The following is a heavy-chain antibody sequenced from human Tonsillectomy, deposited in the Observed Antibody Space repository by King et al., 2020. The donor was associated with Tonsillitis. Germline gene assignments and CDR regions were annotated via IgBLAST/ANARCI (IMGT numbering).Heavy chain of an antibody. CDR1: GFTFSSYG. Sequence: HVQLVESGGGVVQPGRSLRLSCAASGFTFSSYGMHWVRQAPGKGLEWVAVISYDGSNKYYADSVKGRFTISRDNSKNTLYLQMNSLRAEDTAVYYCAKDWGQVVVVPYGMDVWGQGTTVTVSS. J-gene: IGHJ6*01. CDR3: AKDWGQVVVVPYGMDV. D-gene: IGHD2-2*01. V-gene: IGHV3-30*18. CDR2: ISYDGSNK.